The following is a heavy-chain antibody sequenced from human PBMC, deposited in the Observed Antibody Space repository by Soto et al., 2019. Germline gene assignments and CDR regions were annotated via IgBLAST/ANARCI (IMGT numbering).Heavy chain of an antibody. Sequence: PGGSLRLSCAASGFTFSSYGMHWVRQALGKGLKWVAVISYDGSNKYYADSVKGRFTISRDNSKNTLYLQMNSLRAEDTAVYYCAKEGSSSPYYFDYWGQGTLVTVSS. CDR1: GFTFSSYG. D-gene: IGHD6-6*01. J-gene: IGHJ4*02. V-gene: IGHV3-30*18. CDR2: ISYDGSNK. CDR3: AKEGSSSPYYFDY.